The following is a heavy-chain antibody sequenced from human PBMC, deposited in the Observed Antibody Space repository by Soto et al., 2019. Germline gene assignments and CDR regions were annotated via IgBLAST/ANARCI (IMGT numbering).Heavy chain of an antibody. Sequence: GGSLRLSCAASGFPFSSYSMNLVRQSPGKGLEWVSSISSSSSYIYYADSVKGRFTIPRDNAKNSLYLQMNSLRAEDTAVYYCARGYFDWVLSLDYWGQGTLVTVSS. CDR2: ISSSSSYI. D-gene: IGHD3-9*01. CDR3: ARGYFDWVLSLDY. J-gene: IGHJ4*02. CDR1: GFPFSSYS. V-gene: IGHV3-21*01.